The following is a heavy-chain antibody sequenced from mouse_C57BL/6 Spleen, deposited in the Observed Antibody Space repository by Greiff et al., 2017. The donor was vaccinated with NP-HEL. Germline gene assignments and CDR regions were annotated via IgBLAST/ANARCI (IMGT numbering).Heavy chain of an antibody. CDR2: IHPSDSDT. J-gene: IGHJ4*01. CDR1: GYTFTSYW. V-gene: IGHV1-74*01. Sequence: QVQLKQPGAELVKPGASVKVSCKASGYTFTSYWMHWVKQRPGQGLEWIGRIHPSDSDTNYNQKFKGKATLTVDKSSSTAYMQLSSLTSEDSAVYYGAIPARQLRLPYYYAMDYWGQGTSVTVSS. D-gene: IGHD3-2*02. CDR3: AIPARQLRLPYYYAMDY.